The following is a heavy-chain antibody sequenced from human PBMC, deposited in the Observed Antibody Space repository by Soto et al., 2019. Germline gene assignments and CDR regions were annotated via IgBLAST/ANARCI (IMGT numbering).Heavy chain of an antibody. V-gene: IGHV1-69*13. D-gene: IGHD4-17*01. CDR3: ARSTTVVTPQTFDP. CDR2: IIPIFGTA. J-gene: IGHJ5*02. CDR1: GGTFSSYA. Sequence: SSVNVSCKASGGTFSSYAISWVRQALGQGLEWMGGIIPIFGTANYAQKFQGRVTITADESTSTAYMELSSLRSEDTAVYYCARSTTVVTPQTFDPWGQGTLVTVSS.